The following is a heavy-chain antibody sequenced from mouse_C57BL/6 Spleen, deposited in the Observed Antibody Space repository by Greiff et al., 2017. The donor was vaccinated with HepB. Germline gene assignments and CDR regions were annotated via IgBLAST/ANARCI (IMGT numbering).Heavy chain of an antibody. Sequence: EVKLVESGPELVKPGASVKISCKASGYSFTDYNMNWVKQSNGKSLEWIGVINPNYGTTSYNQKFKGKATLTVDQSSSTAYMQLNSLTSEDSAVYYCARGGLYYYGSSPAWFAYWGQGTLVTVSA. CDR1: GYSFTDYN. D-gene: IGHD1-1*01. V-gene: IGHV1-39*01. J-gene: IGHJ3*01. CDR3: ARGGLYYYGSSPAWFAY. CDR2: INPNYGTT.